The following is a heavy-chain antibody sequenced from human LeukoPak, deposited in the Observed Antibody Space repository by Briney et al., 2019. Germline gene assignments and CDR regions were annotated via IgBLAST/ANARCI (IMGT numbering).Heavy chain of an antibody. CDR3: AKDQGAVAGSYFDY. V-gene: IGHV3-23*01. J-gene: IGHJ4*02. Sequence: PAGSLRLSCAASGFTFSSYAMSWVRQAPGKGLESVAAISGSGGSTYYADSVKGRFTISRDNSKNTLYLQMNSLRAEDTAVYYCAKDQGAVAGSYFDYWGQGTLVTVSS. CDR1: GFTFSSYA. CDR2: ISGSGGST. D-gene: IGHD6-19*01.